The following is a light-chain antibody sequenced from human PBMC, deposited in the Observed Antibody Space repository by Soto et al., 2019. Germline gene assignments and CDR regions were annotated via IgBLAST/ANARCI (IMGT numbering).Light chain of an antibody. J-gene: IGLJ3*02. CDR1: SSNIGSNY. Sequence: QSVLTQPPSASGTPGQRVTISCSGSSSNIGSNYVYWYQQLPGTAPKLLIYRNNQRPSGVPDRFSGSKSGTSASLAISGLRSEDEDDYYCAAWDDRLSGPWVFGGGTKVTVL. CDR3: AAWDDRLSGPWV. CDR2: RNN. V-gene: IGLV1-47*01.